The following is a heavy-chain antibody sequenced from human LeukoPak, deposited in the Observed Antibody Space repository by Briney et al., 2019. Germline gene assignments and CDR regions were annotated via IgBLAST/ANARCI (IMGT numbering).Heavy chain of an antibody. CDR1: GGSISSSSYY. V-gene: IGHV4-39*07. CDR2: IYHSGST. Sequence: SSETLSLTCTVSGGSISSSSYYWGWIRQPPGKGLEWIGSIYHSGSTYYNPSLKSRVTISVDTSKNQFSLKLSSVTAADTAVYYCARRNLGAFDIWGQGTMVTVSS. CDR3: ARRNLGAFDI. J-gene: IGHJ3*02.